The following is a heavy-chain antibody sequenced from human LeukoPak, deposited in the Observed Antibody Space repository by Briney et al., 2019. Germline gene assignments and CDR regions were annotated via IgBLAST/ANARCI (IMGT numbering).Heavy chain of an antibody. CDR1: GFTFSGSA. D-gene: IGHD3-22*01. CDR3: TTHYYDSSGYDYGAFDY. V-gene: IGHV3-73*01. CDR2: VRSRANSYAT. J-gene: IGHJ4*02. Sequence: PGGSLKLSCAASGFTFSGSAMHWVRHASGKGLEWVGRVRSRANSYATTYAASVKGRFSISRDDSKNTAFLEMNSLKTEDTGVYYCTTHYYDSSGYDYGAFDYWGQGTLVTVSS.